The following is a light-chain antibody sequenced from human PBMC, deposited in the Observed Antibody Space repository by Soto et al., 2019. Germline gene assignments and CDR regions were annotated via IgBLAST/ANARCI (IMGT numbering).Light chain of an antibody. CDR2: GSS. CDR3: QQYGSAPPRYA. V-gene: IGKV3-20*01. J-gene: IGKJ2*01. CDR1: LRLSTNY. Sequence: EIVLTQSPGTLSLSPGERATLSCRASLRLSTNYLAWYQQKPGQAPRLLIYGSSSRATGIPDRFSGSGSGTDFTLTISSLEPEDFAVYYCQQYGSAPPRYAFGQGTKLESK.